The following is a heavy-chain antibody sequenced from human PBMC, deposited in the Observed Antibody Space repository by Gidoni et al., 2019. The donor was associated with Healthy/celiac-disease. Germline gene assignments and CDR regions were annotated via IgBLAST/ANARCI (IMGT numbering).Heavy chain of an antibody. V-gene: IGHV4-38-2*01. CDR3: ARIEDFGPNWFDP. CDR2: IYHSGST. D-gene: IGHD3-3*01. Sequence: QVQLQESGPGLVKPSATLSLTCAVSGYSISSGYYWGWIRQPPGKGLEWIGSIYHSGSTYYNPSLKSRVTISVDTSKNQFSLKLSSVTAADTAVYYCARIEDFGPNWFDPWGQGTLVTVSS. CDR1: GYSISSGYY. J-gene: IGHJ5*02.